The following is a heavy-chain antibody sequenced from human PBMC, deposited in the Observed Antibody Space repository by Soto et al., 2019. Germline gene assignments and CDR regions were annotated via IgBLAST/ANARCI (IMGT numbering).Heavy chain of an antibody. V-gene: IGHV4-39*01. Sequence: PGKGLEWIGSIYYSGSTYYNPSLKSRVTISVDTSKNQFSLKLSSVTAADTAVYYCARLFFFFQAEGGIRDTVPVSAFLLNRSSDL. CDR3: ARLFFFFQAEGGIRDTVPVSAFLLNRSSDL. D-gene: IGHD2-15*01. CDR2: IYYSGST. J-gene: IGHJ2*01.